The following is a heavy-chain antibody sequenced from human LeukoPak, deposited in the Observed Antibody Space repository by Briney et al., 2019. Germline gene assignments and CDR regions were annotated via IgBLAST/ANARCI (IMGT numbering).Heavy chain of an antibody. CDR1: GGSFSSYY. CDR2: INHSGST. Sequence: SETLSLTCAVYGGSFSSYYWTWIRQPPGKGLEWIGEINHSGSTNYNPSLKSRVTISVDTSNNQFSLKLSSVTAADTAVYYCARGYDFWSGLVGGWFDPWGQGTLVTVSS. J-gene: IGHJ5*02. CDR3: ARGYDFWSGLVGGWFDP. V-gene: IGHV4-34*01. D-gene: IGHD3-3*01.